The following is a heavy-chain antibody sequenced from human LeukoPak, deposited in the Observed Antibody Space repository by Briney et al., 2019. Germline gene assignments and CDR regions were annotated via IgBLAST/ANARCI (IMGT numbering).Heavy chain of an antibody. CDR3: ARDMSGYCSGGRCYNMGYFDY. D-gene: IGHD2-15*01. Sequence: PGKSLRLSCAASGFTFSSYAMRWVRQAPGKGLEWVAVISYDGSNKYYADSVKGRFTISRDNSKNTLYVQMNSLRAEDTAVYNCARDMSGYCSGGRCYNMGYFDYWGQGTLVTVSS. CDR1: GFTFSSYA. CDR2: ISYDGSNK. V-gene: IGHV3-30-3*01. J-gene: IGHJ4*02.